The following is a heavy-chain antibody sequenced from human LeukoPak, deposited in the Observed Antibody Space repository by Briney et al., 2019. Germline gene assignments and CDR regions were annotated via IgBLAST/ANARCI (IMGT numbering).Heavy chain of an antibody. CDR1: GFPFSSYA. V-gene: IGHV3-30-3*01. CDR3: ARGGSSSGITRRVF. CDR2: ISYDGSNK. Sequence: PGRSLRLSCTASGFPFSSYAIHWVRQAPGKGLEWVAFISYDGSNKYSADSVKGRFTISRHNSKNTLFLQTNSLRAEDTAVYYCARGGSSSGITRRVFWGRETLVTVSS. D-gene: IGHD3-22*01. J-gene: IGHJ4*02.